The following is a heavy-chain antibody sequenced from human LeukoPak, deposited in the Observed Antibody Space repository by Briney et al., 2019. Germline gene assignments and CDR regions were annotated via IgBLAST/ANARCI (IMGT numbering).Heavy chain of an antibody. CDR2: INNDGRST. Sequence: GGSLRLSCASSGFTFSFYWMHWVRQAPGQGLVWVSRINNDGRSTSYAGSVKGRFTISRDNAKNTLYLQMNSLRAEDTAVYYCARDNEYCTGGTCRLDYWGQGALVTVSS. V-gene: IGHV3-74*01. CDR1: GFTFSFYW. D-gene: IGHD2-15*01. CDR3: ARDNEYCTGGTCRLDY. J-gene: IGHJ4*02.